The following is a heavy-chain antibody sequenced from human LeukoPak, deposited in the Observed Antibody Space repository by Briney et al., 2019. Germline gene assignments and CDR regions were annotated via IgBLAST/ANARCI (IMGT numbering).Heavy chain of an antibody. D-gene: IGHD6-13*01. V-gene: IGHV1-46*01. CDR3: AREREQQLGSYYYYYMDV. CDR1: GYTFTSYY. CDR2: INPSGGST. Sequence: ASVKVSCKASGYTFTSYYMHWVRQAPGQGLEWMGIINPSGGSTSYAQKFQGRVTMTRDTSTSTVYMELSSLRSEDTAVYYCAREREQQLGSYYYYYMDVWGKGTTVTVSS. J-gene: IGHJ6*03.